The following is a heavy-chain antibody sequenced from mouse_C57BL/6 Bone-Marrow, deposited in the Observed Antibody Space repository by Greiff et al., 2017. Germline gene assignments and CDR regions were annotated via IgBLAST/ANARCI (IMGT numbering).Heavy chain of an antibody. CDR1: GYSITSGYY. J-gene: IGHJ2*01. V-gene: IGHV3-6*01. CDR3: VYYFDY. Sequence: EVQLVESGPGLVKPSQSLSLTCSVTGYSITSGYYWNWIRQFPGNKLEWMGYISYDGSNNYNPSLKNRISITRDTSKNQFFLKLNSVTTEDTATYYCVYYFDYWGQGTTLTVSS. CDR2: ISYDGSN.